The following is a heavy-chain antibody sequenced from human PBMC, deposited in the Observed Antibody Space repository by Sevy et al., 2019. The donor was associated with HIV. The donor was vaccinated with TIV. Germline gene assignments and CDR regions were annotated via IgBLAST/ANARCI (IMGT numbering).Heavy chain of an antibody. J-gene: IGHJ6*02. CDR1: GFTFSSYW. Sequence: GGSLRLSCAASGFTFSSYWMHWVRQAPGKGLVWVSRINSDGSSTSYADSVKGRFTISRDNAKNTLYLQMNSLRAEDTAVYYCASEVVVAATYYYYGMDVWGQGTTVTVSS. D-gene: IGHD2-15*01. CDR3: ASEVVVAATYYYYGMDV. CDR2: INSDGSST. V-gene: IGHV3-74*01.